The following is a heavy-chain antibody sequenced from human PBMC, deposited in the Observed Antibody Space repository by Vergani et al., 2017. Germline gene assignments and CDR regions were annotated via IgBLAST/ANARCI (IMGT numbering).Heavy chain of an antibody. CDR3: ANLGAMIVVSR. J-gene: IGHJ4*02. CDR1: GFTFSSYG. V-gene: IGHV3-30*18. CDR2: ISYDGSNK. D-gene: IGHD3-22*01. Sequence: QVQLVESGGGVVQPGRSLRLSCAASGFTFSSYGMHWVRQAPGKGLEWVAVISYDGSNKYYADSVKGRFTISRDNSKNTLYLQMNSLRAEDTAVYYCANLGAMIVVSRWGQGTLVTVSS.